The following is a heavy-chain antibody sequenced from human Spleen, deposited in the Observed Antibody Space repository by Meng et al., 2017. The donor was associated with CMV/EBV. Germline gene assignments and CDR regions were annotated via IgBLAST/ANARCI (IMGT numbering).Heavy chain of an antibody. CDR1: EFTFSNFA. CDR3: AKAYSSSWYREYYDF. D-gene: IGHD6-13*01. Sequence: GESLKISCAASEFTFSNFAMSWVRQAPGRGLAWVSAITASGGSTYYADSVKGRFTVSRDNSKNTLYLQLNSLRAEDTAVYYCAKAYSSSWYREYYDFWGQGTLVTVSS. CDR2: ITASGGST. V-gene: IGHV3-23*01. J-gene: IGHJ4*02.